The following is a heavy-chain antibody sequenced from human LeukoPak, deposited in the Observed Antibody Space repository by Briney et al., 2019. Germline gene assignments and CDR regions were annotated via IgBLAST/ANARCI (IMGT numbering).Heavy chain of an antibody. D-gene: IGHD4-17*01. CDR3: ARGKYGDWYFDY. V-gene: IGHV1-46*01. Sequence: ASVKVSCKASGYTFISYYMYWVRQAPGHGLEWMGFINPSAGNTAYAQKFQGRVTMTRDTSTSTVYMDLSSLRSDDTAVYYCARGKYGDWYFDYWGQGSLVTVSS. CDR2: INPSAGNT. J-gene: IGHJ4*01. CDR1: GYTFISYY.